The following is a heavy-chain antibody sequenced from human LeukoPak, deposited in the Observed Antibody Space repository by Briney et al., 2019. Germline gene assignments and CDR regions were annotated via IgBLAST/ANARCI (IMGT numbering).Heavy chain of an antibody. D-gene: IGHD6-6*01. Sequence: PGGSLRLSCVASGFIFSSYAMHWVRQAPGKGLEWVAVIWHDGNSKDYAGSVKGRFTISRDNSQNTLYLQMNSLRAEDTAVYYCARDYSSSSANFDSWGQGTLVAVSS. CDR3: ARDYSSSSANFDS. CDR1: GFIFSSYA. J-gene: IGHJ4*02. V-gene: IGHV3-33*01. CDR2: IWHDGNSK.